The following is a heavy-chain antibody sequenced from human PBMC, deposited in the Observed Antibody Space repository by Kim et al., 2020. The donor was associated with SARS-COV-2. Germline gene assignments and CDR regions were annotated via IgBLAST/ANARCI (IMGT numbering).Heavy chain of an antibody. J-gene: IGHJ4*02. V-gene: IGHV5-51*01. CDR3: TRTFLTGDPDY. CDR1: GYRITDSW. Sequence: GGSLRLSCKAYGYRITDSWIGWVRQMPGEGLEWMGSIYPGSSDTRYSPSFEGQVTISADKSISTVFLQWSTLKASDTAMYYCTRTFLTGDPDYWGQGTLVTVSS. D-gene: IGHD3-10*01. CDR2: IYPGSSDT.